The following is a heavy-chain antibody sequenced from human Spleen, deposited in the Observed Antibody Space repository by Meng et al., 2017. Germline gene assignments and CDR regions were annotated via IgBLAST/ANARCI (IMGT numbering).Heavy chain of an antibody. V-gene: IGHV4-34*01. Sequence: GGVRWKPSGTLSRPRVVSGGSFSDYNWGWVRQPPVKGLEWIGEINHSGSTNYNPSLESRATISVDTTHNNLSLKLSSVTSEDSAVYCCARGPTTMAHDFDYWGQETLVTSPQ. CDR2: INHSGST. CDR1: GGSFSDYN. CDR3: ARGPTTMAHDFDY. D-gene: IGHD4-11*01. J-gene: IGHJ4*02.